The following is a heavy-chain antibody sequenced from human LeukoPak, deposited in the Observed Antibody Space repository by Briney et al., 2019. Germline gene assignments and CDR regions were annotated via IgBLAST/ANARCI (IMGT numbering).Heavy chain of an antibody. CDR2: IYYSGST. V-gene: IGHV4-39*01. J-gene: IGHJ3*02. CDR1: GGSISSSSYY. CDR3: ARLNSGYSYAFDI. D-gene: IGHD5-18*01. Sequence: SSETLSLTCTASGGSISSSSYYWGWIGQPPGKGLEWIGSIYYSGSTYYNPSLKSRVTISVDTSKNQFSLKLSSVTAADTAVYYCARLNSGYSYAFDIWGQGTMVTVSS.